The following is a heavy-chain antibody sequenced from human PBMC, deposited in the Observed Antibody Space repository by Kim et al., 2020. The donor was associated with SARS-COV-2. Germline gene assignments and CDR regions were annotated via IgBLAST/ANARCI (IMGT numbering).Heavy chain of an antibody. CDR2: IYYSGST. CDR3: ARNRFDYYGMDV. Sequence: SETLSLTCTVSGGSVSSGSYYWSWIRQPPGKGLEWIGYIYYSGSTNYNPSLKSRVTISVDTSKNQFSLKLSSVTAADTAVYYCARNRFDYYGMDVWGQGT. D-gene: IGHD3-10*01. V-gene: IGHV4-61*01. J-gene: IGHJ6*02. CDR1: GGSVSSGSYY.